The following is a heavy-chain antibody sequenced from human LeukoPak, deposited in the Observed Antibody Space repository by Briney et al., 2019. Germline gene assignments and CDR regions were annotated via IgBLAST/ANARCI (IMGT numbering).Heavy chain of an antibody. CDR3: AKEIGYCSSTSCYPFDY. CDR1: GFTFSNYW. J-gene: IGHJ4*02. Sequence: EGSLRLSCAASGFTFSNYWMSWVRQAPGKGLEWVANIKQDGSGKYYVDSVKGRFTISRDNAKNSLYLQMNSLRAEDTALYYCAKEIGYCSSTSCYPFDYWGQGTLVTVSS. V-gene: IGHV3-7*03. CDR2: IKQDGSGK. D-gene: IGHD2-2*01.